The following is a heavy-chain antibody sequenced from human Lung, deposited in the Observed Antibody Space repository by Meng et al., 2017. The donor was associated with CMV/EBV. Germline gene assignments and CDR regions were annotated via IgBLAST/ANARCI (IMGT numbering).Heavy chain of an antibody. Sequence: SXAASGFTFSSYGMHWVRQAPGKGLEWVAVIWYDGSNKYYADSVKGRFTISRDNSKNTLYLQMNSLRAEDTAVYYCAKDMGYCSSTICSDYYYYGMDVWGQGXTVTVSS. D-gene: IGHD2-2*01. V-gene: IGHV3-33*06. CDR1: GFTFSSYG. J-gene: IGHJ6*02. CDR2: IWYDGSNK. CDR3: AKDMGYCSSTICSDYYYYGMDV.